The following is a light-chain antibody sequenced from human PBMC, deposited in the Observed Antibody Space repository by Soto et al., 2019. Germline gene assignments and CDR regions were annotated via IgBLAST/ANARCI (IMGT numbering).Light chain of an antibody. J-gene: IGLJ1*01. CDR2: EVS. CDR1: SSDVGGYNY. Sequence: QAVVTQPPSASGSPGQSLTISCTGTSSDVGGYNYVSWYQQHPGKAPKLMIYEVSKRPSGVPDRFSGSKSGNTASLTVSGLQAEDEADYYCSSYAGSNNYVFGTGTKVTVL. V-gene: IGLV2-8*01. CDR3: SSYAGSNNYV.